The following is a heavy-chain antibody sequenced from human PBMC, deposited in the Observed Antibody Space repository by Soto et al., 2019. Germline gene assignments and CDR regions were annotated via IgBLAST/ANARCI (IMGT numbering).Heavy chain of an antibody. Sequence: QLHLVQSGAVVKKPGASVTVSCSASGYPVTAYYMHWVRQAPGRGLEWMGGINPATGAAKYTQTCQGRVTMARDTSTSTVFMELSGLTSEDTAGFYCARGGGVGVAGSAAFDMWGQWTLVTVSS. J-gene: IGHJ3*02. CDR2: INPATGAA. D-gene: IGHD3-3*01. CDR3: ARGGGVGVAGSAAFDM. CDR1: GYPVTAYY. V-gene: IGHV1-2*02.